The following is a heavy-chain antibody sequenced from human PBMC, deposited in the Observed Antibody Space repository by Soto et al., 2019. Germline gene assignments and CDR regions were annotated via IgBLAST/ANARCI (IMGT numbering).Heavy chain of an antibody. Sequence: QVQLVQSGAEVKKPGSSVKVSCKASGGTFSSYAISWVRQAPGQGLEWMGGIIPIFGTANYAQKFHGRVTITADESTSAAYMGLSSLRSEDTAVYYCARGGYGSSASCYLDYWGQGTLVTVSS. CDR3: ARGGYGSSASCYLDY. J-gene: IGHJ4*02. CDR1: GGTFSSYA. CDR2: IIPIFGTA. D-gene: IGHD2-2*01. V-gene: IGHV1-69*01.